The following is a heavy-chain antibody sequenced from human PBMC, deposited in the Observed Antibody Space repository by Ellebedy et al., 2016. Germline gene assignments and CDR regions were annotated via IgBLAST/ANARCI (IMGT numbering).Heavy chain of an antibody. CDR1: GDSIRSSGHW. D-gene: IGHD3-10*01. J-gene: IGHJ3*02. CDR3: ARHVSGSSRVDI. V-gene: IGHV4-39*01. CDR2: IYYSGIT. Sequence: SETLSLXCTVYGDSIRSSGHWWSWVRQPPGKGLEWIGSIYYSGITYYRPSLKSRVTISVDTSKNQFSLKLSSVTAADTAMYYCARHVSGSSRVDIWGQGTMVTASS.